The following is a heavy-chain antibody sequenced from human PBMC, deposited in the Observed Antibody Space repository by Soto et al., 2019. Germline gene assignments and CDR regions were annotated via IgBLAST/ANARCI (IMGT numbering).Heavy chain of an antibody. Sequence: SETLSLTCAVYGGSFSGYYWSWISQPPGKGLEWIGEINHSGSTNYNPSLKSRVTISVDTSKNQFSLKLSSVSAADTAAYYCGTGPGLRRVIITTDDYYRLVVWGQGTTVNVSS. CDR1: GGSFSGYY. J-gene: IGHJ6*02. V-gene: IGHV4-34*01. CDR2: INHSGST. CDR3: GTGPGLRRVIITTDDYYRLVV. D-gene: IGHD3-10*01.